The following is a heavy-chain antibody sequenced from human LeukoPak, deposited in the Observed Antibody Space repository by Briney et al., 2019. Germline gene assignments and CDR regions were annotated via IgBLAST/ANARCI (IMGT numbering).Heavy chain of an antibody. CDR2: INSDGSTI. CDR3: EGKMGYGMDV. CDR1: GFTFSSSC. J-gene: IGHJ6*04. Sequence: GGSLRLSCAASGFTFSSSCMHWVRQAPGKGLVWVSRINSDGSTISYADSVKGRFTISRDNAKNTLYLQMNSLRAEDTAVYYCEGKMGYGMDVWGKGTTVTVSS. D-gene: IGHD5-24*01. V-gene: IGHV3-74*01.